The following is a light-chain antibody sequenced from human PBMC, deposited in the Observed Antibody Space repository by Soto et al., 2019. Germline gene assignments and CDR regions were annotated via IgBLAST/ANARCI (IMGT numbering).Light chain of an antibody. CDR3: QTWGTGIHVV. J-gene: IGLJ2*01. CDR2: LNSDGSH. CDR1: SGHSSYA. Sequence: QLVLTQSPSDSASLGASVKLTCTLSSGHSSYAIAWHQQQPEKGPRYLMKLNSDGSHSKGDGIPDRFSGSSSGAERYLTISSLQSEDEADYYCQTWGTGIHVVFGGGTKVTVL. V-gene: IGLV4-69*01.